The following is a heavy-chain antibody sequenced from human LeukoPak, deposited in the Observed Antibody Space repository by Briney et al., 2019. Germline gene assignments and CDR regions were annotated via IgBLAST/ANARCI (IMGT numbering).Heavy chain of an antibody. Sequence: ASVKVSCKAFGYTFTSYGISWVRQAPGQGLEWMGWISAYNGNTNYAQKLQGRVTMTTDTSTSTAYMELRSLRSDDTAVYYCARDRAHYYDSSGYHIDYWGQGTLVTVSS. D-gene: IGHD3-22*01. V-gene: IGHV1-18*01. J-gene: IGHJ4*02. CDR2: ISAYNGNT. CDR3: ARDRAHYYDSSGYHIDY. CDR1: GYTFTSYG.